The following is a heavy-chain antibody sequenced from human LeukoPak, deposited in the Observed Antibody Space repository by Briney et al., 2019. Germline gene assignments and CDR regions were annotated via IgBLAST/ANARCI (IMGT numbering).Heavy chain of an antibody. CDR2: ISSSGFTI. D-gene: IGHD4-23*01. CDR3: ARGDYGGPSGMNLQH. Sequence: GGSLRLSCAASGFTFSSYSMNWVRQAPGKGLELVSYISSSGFTIYYSDFVKGRFTISRDNANNSLYMQMSSLRAEDTAVYYCARGDYGGPSGMNLQHWGQGTLVTVSS. J-gene: IGHJ1*01. CDR1: GFTFSSYS. V-gene: IGHV3-48*01.